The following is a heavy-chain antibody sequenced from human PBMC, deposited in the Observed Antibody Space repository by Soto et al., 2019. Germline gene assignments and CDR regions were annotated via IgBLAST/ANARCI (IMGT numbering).Heavy chain of an antibody. Sequence: SETLSLTCTISGGSISSYYWSWIRQSPGKGLEWIGCIYYSGNTNYNPSLKSRVTISVNTSKNQFSLRLTSVTAADTAVYYCARAAVTHERYHYGMDVWGQGTTVTVSS. CDR1: GGSISSYY. CDR3: ARAAVTHERYHYGMDV. V-gene: IGHV4-59*01. J-gene: IGHJ6*02. CDR2: IYYSGNT. D-gene: IGHD4-17*01.